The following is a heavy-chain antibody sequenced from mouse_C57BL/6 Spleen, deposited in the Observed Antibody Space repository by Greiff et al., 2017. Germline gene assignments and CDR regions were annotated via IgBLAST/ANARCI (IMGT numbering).Heavy chain of an antibody. CDR3: ARYAMDY. V-gene: IGHV5-6*01. CDR2: ISSGGSYT. Sequence: EVKLMESGGDLVKPGGSLKLSYAASGFTFSSYGMSWVRQTPDKRLEWVATISSGGSYTYYPDSVKGRFTISRDNAKNTLYLQMSSLKSEDTAMYYCARYAMDYWGQGTSVTVSS. CDR1: GFTFSSYG. J-gene: IGHJ4*01.